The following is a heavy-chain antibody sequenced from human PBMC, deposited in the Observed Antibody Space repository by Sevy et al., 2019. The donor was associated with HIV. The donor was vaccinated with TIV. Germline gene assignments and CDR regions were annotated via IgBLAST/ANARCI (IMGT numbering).Heavy chain of an antibody. CDR1: GGSISSYY. CDR3: ARAGYYESSGYYSPDAFDI. CDR2: IYYSGST. D-gene: IGHD3-22*01. J-gene: IGHJ3*02. Sequence: SETLSLTCTVSGGSISSYYWSWIRQPPGKGLEWIGYIYYSGSTNYNPSLKSRVTISVDTSKNQFSLKLSSVTAADTAVYYCARAGYYESSGYYSPDAFDIWGQGTMVTVSS. V-gene: IGHV4-59*01.